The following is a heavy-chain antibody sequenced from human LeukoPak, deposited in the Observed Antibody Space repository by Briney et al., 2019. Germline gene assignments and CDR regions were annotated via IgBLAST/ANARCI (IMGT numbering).Heavy chain of an antibody. V-gene: IGHV3-48*03. D-gene: IGHD1/OR15-1a*01. Sequence: GGSLRLSCAASGFTFSSYEMSWVRQAPGKGLEWVAYISGSGSTIYDADSVKGRFTISRDNAKSSLYLQMNSLRAEDTAVYYCVRDEQRSGAFDIWGQGTMVTVSS. CDR2: ISGSGSTI. CDR1: GFTFSSYE. J-gene: IGHJ3*02. CDR3: VRDEQRSGAFDI.